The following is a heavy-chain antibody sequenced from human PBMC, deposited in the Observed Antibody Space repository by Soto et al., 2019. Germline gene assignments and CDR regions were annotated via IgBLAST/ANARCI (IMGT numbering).Heavy chain of an antibody. CDR2: ISKDGSYK. CDR3: ARAGGWELLDPLDY. D-gene: IGHD1-26*01. CDR1: VLTFSSYA. J-gene: IGHJ4*02. V-gene: IGHV3-30-3*01. Sequence: PGGSLRLSCAASVLTFSSYAMHWVRQAPGKGLEWVAVISKDGSYKYYADSVKGRLTVSRDNSKNAVYLQMNSLRAEDTAVYYCARAGGWELLDPLDYWGQGTLVTVSS.